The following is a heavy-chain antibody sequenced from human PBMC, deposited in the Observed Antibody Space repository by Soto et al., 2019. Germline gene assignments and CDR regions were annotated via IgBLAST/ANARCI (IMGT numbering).Heavy chain of an antibody. V-gene: IGHV1-69*08. Sequence: QVQLVQSGAEVKKPGSSVKVSCTASGGTFSSYTISWVRQAPGQGLEWMGRIIPILGIANYAQKFQGRVTITADKSTSTAYMELSSLRSEDTAVYYCARDGAPYCSGGSFYKRVFDYWGQGTLVTVSS. J-gene: IGHJ4*02. D-gene: IGHD2-15*01. CDR1: GGTFSSYT. CDR2: IIPILGIA. CDR3: ARDGAPYCSGGSFYKRVFDY.